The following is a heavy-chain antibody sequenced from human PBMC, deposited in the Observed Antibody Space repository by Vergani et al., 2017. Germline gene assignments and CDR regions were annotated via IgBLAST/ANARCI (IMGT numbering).Heavy chain of an antibody. CDR2: IYHSGST. V-gene: IGHV4-4*02. CDR1: GGSISSSNW. CDR3: AKDIRYSSSWWDGFFDI. D-gene: IGHD6-13*01. J-gene: IGHJ3*02. Sequence: QVQLQESGPGLVKPSGTLSLTCAVSGGSISSSNWWSWVRQPPGKGLEWIGEIYHSGSTNYNPSLKSRVTISVDKSKNSLYLQMNSLRAEDTALYYCAKDIRYSSSWWDGFFDIWGQGTMVTVSS.